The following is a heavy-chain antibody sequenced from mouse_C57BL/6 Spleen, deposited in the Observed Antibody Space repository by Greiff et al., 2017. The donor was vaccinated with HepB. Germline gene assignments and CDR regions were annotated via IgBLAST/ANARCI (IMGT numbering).Heavy chain of an antibody. D-gene: IGHD2-5*01. CDR2: IGWDDDK. CDR1: GFSLSTFGMG. J-gene: IGHJ2*01. Sequence: QVTLKESGPGILQPSQTLSLTCSFSGFSLSTFGMGVGWIRQPSGKGLEWLVHIGWDDDKYYNPALKSRLTISKDTSKNQVFLKIANVDTADTATYYCARIPSYYSKRGYFDYWGQGTTLTVSS. CDR3: ARIPSYYSKRGYFDY. V-gene: IGHV8-8*01.